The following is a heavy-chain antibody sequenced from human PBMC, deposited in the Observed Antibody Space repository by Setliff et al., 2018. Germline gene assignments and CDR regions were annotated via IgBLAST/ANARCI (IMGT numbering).Heavy chain of an antibody. CDR2: IGGNGVTT. V-gene: IGHV3-23*01. CDR1: GITVTTYA. J-gene: IGHJ5*02. CDR3: AKSLRLYTSGSYWFDP. Sequence: GSLRLSCAASGITVTTYAWSWVRQAPGKGLEWVAAIGGNGVTTFYRDSVKGRFTISRDNSKNTVYLQMDSLRAEDTALYYCAKSLRLYTSGSYWFDPWGQGTLVTVSS. D-gene: IGHD3-10*01.